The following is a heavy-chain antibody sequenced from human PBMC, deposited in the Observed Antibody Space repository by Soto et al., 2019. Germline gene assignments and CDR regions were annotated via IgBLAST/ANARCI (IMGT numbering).Heavy chain of an antibody. J-gene: IGHJ4*02. D-gene: IGHD3-22*01. CDR2: LYYGRSA. V-gene: IGHV4-59*01. CDR1: GDSISSYY. Sequence: QVQLQESGPGLVKPSETLSLTCAVSGDSISSYYCMWIRQPPGKGLESIGYLYYGRSANYNPSLKSRVPLSVDTSTNQCSLTLSSMTAVDTAVYYCALRSMAVVPEYWGQGTLVTVSS. CDR3: ALRSMAVVPEY.